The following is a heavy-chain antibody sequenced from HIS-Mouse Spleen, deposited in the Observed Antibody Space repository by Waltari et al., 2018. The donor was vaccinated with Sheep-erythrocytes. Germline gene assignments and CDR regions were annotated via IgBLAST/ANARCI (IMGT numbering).Heavy chain of an antibody. CDR3: ARGTNLPGYDYVRDYFDY. CDR1: GYTFTGYY. D-gene: IGHD3-16*01. CDR2: INPNSGGT. J-gene: IGHJ4*02. V-gene: IGHV1-2*02. Sequence: QVQLVQSGAEVKKPGASVKVSCKASGYTFTGYYMHWVRQAPGQGLEWMGWINPNSGGTNYAQKFQGRVTMTRDTSISTAYMELSRLRSDDTAVYYCARGTNLPGYDYVRDYFDYWGQGTLVTVSS.